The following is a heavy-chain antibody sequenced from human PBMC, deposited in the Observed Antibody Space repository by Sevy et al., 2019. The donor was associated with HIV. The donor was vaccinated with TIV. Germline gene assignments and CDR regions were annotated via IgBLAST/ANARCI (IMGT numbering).Heavy chain of an antibody. CDR1: GFTFSSHG. D-gene: IGHD4-17*01. Sequence: GGSLRLSCAASGFTFSSHGMHWVRQTPGKGLEWMAVIYDDGRNKYYADFVKGRFTMSRDNSKNTLHLQMNSLRAEDTALYYCPRDSNDYGDYRLSYYFDYWGQGTLVTVSS. CDR2: IYDDGRNK. V-gene: IGHV3-33*01. J-gene: IGHJ4*02. CDR3: PRDSNDYGDYRLSYYFDY.